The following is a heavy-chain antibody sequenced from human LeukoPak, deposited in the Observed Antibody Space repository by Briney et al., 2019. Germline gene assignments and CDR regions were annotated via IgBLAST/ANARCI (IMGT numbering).Heavy chain of an antibody. CDR2: ISYDGSNK. V-gene: IGHV3-30*04. J-gene: IGHJ6*03. CDR3: ARDDIAARRYYMDV. D-gene: IGHD6-6*01. Sequence: GGSLRLSCAASGFTFSSYALHWVRQAPGKGLEWVALISYDGSNKYYAESVKGRLTISRDNSKNTLYLQMNSLRAEDTAVYYCARDDIAARRYYMDVWGKGTTVTVSS. CDR1: GFTFSSYA.